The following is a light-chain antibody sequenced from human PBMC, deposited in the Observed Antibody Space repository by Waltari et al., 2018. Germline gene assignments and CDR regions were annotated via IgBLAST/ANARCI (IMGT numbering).Light chain of an antibody. CDR1: QSIGTY. CDR2: ETS. J-gene: IGKJ3*01. CDR3: QLGSNWPPTFT. Sequence: EIVLTQSPATLSLSPGERATLSCRASQSIGTYLAWYQQKPGQAPRLLIYETSNRATAIPARFSGSGSGTDFALTIGSLEPEDVAVYYCQLGSNWPPTFTFGPGARLDVK. V-gene: IGKV3-11*01.